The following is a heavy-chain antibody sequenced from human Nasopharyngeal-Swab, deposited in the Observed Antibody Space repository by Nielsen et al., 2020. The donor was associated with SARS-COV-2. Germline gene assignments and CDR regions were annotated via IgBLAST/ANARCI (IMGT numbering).Heavy chain of an antibody. J-gene: IGHJ6*02. Sequence: ASVKVSCKASGYTFTGYYMHWVRQAPGQGLEWMGWINPNSGGTNYAQKFQGRVTMTRDTSISTAYMELSRLRSDDTAVYYCARDEVEVGSGSYYFYYYYYGMDVWGQGTTVTVSS. D-gene: IGHD3-10*01. CDR2: INPNSGGT. CDR3: ARDEVEVGSGSYYFYYYYYGMDV. CDR1: GYTFTGYY. V-gene: IGHV1-2*02.